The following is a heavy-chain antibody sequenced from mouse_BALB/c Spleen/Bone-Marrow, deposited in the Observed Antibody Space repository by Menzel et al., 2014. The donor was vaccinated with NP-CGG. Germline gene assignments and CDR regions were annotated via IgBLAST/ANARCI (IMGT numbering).Heavy chain of an antibody. CDR2: ITPYNDDT. J-gene: IGHJ2*01. V-gene: IGHV1-14*01. CDR3: ARWGGTPYFDY. CDR1: GYTFTSYL. D-gene: IGHD4-1*01. Sequence: VQLQQPGPELVKPGASVKMSCKASGYTFTSYLIHWVKQKPGQGLEWIGYITPYNDDTKYNEKFKGKATLTSDKSSSTAYMELSSLTSEDSAVYYCARWGGTPYFDYWGRGTTLTVSS.